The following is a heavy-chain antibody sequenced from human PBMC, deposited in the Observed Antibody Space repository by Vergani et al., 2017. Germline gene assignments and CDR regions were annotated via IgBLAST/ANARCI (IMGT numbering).Heavy chain of an antibody. CDR3: ARGDPYDILTGYYKGYYYGMDF. V-gene: IGHV1-69*12. CDR1: GGTFSSYA. CDR2: IITIFGTA. J-gene: IGHJ6*02. Sequence: QVKLVQSGAEVKKPGSSVKVSCKASGGTFSSYAISWVRQATGQGLEWMGGIITIFGTANYAQKFQGRVTITADESTGTAYMELSSLRSEDTAVYYWARGDPYDILTGYYKGYYYGMDFWGQGTTVTVSS. D-gene: IGHD3-9*01.